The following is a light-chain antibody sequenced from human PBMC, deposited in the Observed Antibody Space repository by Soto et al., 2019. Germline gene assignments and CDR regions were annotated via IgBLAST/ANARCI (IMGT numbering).Light chain of an antibody. Sequence: QPVLTQSPSASASLGSSVKLTCTLSSGHSSYIIAWHQQQPGKAPRYLMKLEGSGSYNKGSGVPDRFSGSSSGADRYLTISNLQVEDEAYYYCETCDSNTLVFGGGTKLTVL. CDR2: LEGSGSY. CDR1: SGHSSYI. V-gene: IGLV4-60*02. CDR3: ETCDSNTLV. J-gene: IGLJ3*02.